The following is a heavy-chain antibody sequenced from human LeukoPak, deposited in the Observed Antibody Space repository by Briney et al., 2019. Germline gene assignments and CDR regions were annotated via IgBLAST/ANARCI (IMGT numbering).Heavy chain of an antibody. D-gene: IGHD2-21*02. CDR2: ISSSSNTI. Sequence: PGGSLRLSCAASGFSFNSYSMNWVRQAPGKGLEWVSYISSSSNTIYYADSVKGRFTISRDNAKNSLYLQMNSLRAEDTAVYYCARGGIVLVTAPGRRYGMDVWGQGTTVTVSS. V-gene: IGHV3-48*04. J-gene: IGHJ6*02. CDR3: ARGGIVLVTAPGRRYGMDV. CDR1: GFSFNSYS.